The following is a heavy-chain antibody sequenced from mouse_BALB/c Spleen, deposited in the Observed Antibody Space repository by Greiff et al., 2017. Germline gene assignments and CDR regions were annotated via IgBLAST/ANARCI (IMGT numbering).Heavy chain of an antibody. D-gene: IGHD1-2*01. CDR3: TRFGHYYGSYYAMDY. Sequence: VQLQQSGTVLARPGASVKMSCKASGYTFTSYWMHWVKQRPGQGLEWIGAIYPGNSDTSYNQKFKGKAKLTAVTSTSTAYMELSSLTNEDSAVYYCTRFGHYYGSYYAMDYWGQGTSGTVSS. V-gene: IGHV1-5*01. CDR2: IYPGNSDT. J-gene: IGHJ4*01. CDR1: GYTFTSYW.